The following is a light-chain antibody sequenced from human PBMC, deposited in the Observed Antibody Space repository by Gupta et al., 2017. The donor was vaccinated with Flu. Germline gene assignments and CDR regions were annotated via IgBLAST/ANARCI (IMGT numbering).Light chain of an antibody. CDR3: QQRSNWPPYT. Sequence: EIVLTQSPGTLSLSPGEGATLSCRASQSVGSYLAWYQQKPGQTPRLLIYDASNRDAGIPPRFSGSGSGTDFTLTISNLEPEDFAVYYCQQRSNWPPYTFGQGTKLEIK. J-gene: IGKJ2*01. CDR1: QSVGSY. CDR2: DAS. V-gene: IGKV3-11*01.